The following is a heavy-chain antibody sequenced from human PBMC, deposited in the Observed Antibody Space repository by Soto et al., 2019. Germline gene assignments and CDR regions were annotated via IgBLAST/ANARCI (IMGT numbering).Heavy chain of an antibody. CDR3: ASGHDANKVRY. CDR2: IYYNGKT. CDR1: GGSISRGSAGSY. J-gene: IGHJ4*02. D-gene: IGHD1-1*01. Sequence: SSETLSLTCHVSGGSISRGSAGSYWSWIRQVPGKGLEWIAYIYYNGKTYYNPSLKSRPTISIEPSDNQFSLKLTSVTAADTAIYFCASGHDANKVRYWGQGTLVTVSS. V-gene: IGHV4-31*03.